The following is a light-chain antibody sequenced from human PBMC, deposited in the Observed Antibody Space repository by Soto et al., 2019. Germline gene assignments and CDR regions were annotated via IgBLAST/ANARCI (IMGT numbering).Light chain of an antibody. CDR1: QGISSY. CDR2: GAS. Sequence: DIQLTQSPSFLSASVGDRVTITCRASQGISSYLAWYQQKPGKAPDLLIYGASTLQSGVPSRFSGSESGADFTLTISSLQPEDFATYYCQQLISYPFTFGPGTKVDIK. V-gene: IGKV1-9*01. J-gene: IGKJ3*01. CDR3: QQLISYPFT.